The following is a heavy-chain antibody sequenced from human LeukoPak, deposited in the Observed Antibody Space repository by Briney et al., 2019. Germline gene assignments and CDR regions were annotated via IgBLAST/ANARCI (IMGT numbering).Heavy chain of an antibody. Sequence: GGSLRLSWAASGFTFSSYWMRWLSQAAGKGLEWVANIRQDGSEKNYVDSGKGRFTISTDHANISLYVQMNSLRVEDTAVYYCATDRKVGTWDPRFDYWGQGTLVTVSS. J-gene: IGHJ4*02. V-gene: IGHV3-7*01. CDR1: GFTFSSYW. CDR2: IRQDGSEK. D-gene: IGHD4-23*01. CDR3: ATDRKVGTWDPRFDY.